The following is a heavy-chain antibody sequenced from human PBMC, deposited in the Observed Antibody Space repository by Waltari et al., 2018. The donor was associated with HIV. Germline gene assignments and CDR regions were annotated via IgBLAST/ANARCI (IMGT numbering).Heavy chain of an antibody. J-gene: IGHJ5*02. D-gene: IGHD3-16*01. CDR2: TYYRSEWLV. Sequence: QVRLQQSGPGLMKTSQTLSLTCDISRDSLSSNTAAWNWVRRSPSRGFEWLGKTYYRSEWLVDYAGSMKGRLSISVEIAMNQFSLHLTSLIPDDTATYYCVRDSYGFDIWGQGNPV. CDR1: RDSLSSNTAA. V-gene: IGHV6-1*02. CDR3: VRDSYGFDI.